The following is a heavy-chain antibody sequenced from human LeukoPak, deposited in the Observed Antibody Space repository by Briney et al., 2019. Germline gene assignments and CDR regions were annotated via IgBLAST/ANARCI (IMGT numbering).Heavy chain of an antibody. D-gene: IGHD3-3*01. CDR2: IRYDGSNK. Sequence: GGSLRLSCAASGFTFSSYAMHWVRQAPGKGLEWVAFIRYDGSNKYYADSVKGRFTISRDNSKNTLYLQMNSLRAEDTAVYYCAKDFTIFGEVIPYYFDYWGQGTLVTVSS. CDR3: AKDFTIFGEVIPYYFDY. J-gene: IGHJ4*02. CDR1: GFTFSSYA. V-gene: IGHV3-30*02.